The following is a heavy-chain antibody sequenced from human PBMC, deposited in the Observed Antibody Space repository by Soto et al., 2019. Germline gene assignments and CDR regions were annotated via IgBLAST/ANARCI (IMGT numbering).Heavy chain of an antibody. Sequence: QVQLVESGGGVVQPGRSLRLSCAASGFTFSSYGMHWVRQAPGKGLEWVAVISYDGSNKYYVDSVKGRFTISRDNSKNTLYLQMNSLRAEDTAVYYCAKDTSSSWHDAFDILGQGTMVTVSS. D-gene: IGHD6-13*01. CDR2: ISYDGSNK. J-gene: IGHJ3*02. CDR3: AKDTSSSWHDAFDI. CDR1: GFTFSSYG. V-gene: IGHV3-30*18.